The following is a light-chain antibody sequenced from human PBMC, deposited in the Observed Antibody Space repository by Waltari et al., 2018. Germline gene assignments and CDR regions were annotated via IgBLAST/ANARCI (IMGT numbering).Light chain of an antibody. J-gene: IGKJ4*01. Sequence: ETVLTQSPATLSLSPGERATLSCRASQSLRGYLTWYQQKPGQAPRLLIYDASNRATGIPARFSGSGSGTDFTLTISSLEPEDFALYYCQQHSNWPLTFGGGTKVEIK. CDR3: QQHSNWPLT. CDR2: DAS. V-gene: IGKV3-11*01. CDR1: QSLRGY.